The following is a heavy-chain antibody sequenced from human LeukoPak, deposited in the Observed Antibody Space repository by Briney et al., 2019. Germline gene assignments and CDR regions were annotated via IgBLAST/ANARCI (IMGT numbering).Heavy chain of an antibody. CDR1: GGSISSYY. V-gene: IGHV4-59*01. J-gene: IGHJ3*02. D-gene: IGHD6-19*01. Sequence: SETLSLTCTVSGGSISSYYWSWIRQPPGKGLEWIGYIYYSGSTNYNPSLKSRVAISVDTSKNQFSLKLSSVTAADTAVYYCARTSSGWSGDAFDIWGQGTMVTVSS. CDR2: IYYSGST. CDR3: ARTSSGWSGDAFDI.